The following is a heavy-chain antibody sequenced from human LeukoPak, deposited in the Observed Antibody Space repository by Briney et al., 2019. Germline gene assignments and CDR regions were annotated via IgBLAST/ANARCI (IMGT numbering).Heavy chain of an antibody. CDR1: GGSISSSSYY. CDR2: IYYSGST. D-gene: IGHD3-10*01. J-gene: IGHJ4*02. V-gene: IGHV4-39*01. Sequence: SETLSLTCTVSGGSISSSSYYWGWIRQPPGKGLEWIGSIYYSGSTYYNPSLKSRVTISVDTSKNQFSLKLSSVTAADTAVYYCARGAWLGSYYFDYWGQGTLVTVSS. CDR3: ARGAWLGSYYFDY.